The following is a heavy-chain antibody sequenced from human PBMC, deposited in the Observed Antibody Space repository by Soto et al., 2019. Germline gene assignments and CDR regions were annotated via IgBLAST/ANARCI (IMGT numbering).Heavy chain of an antibody. D-gene: IGHD3-22*01. Sequence: WGSLRLSCSASVFTFSTYGMHWFRQAPGKGLEWVAVMSYAGDNIYYADSVKGRFTISRDNSKDTLYLQLNSLRAEDTAVYFCAKGYYYDISGYYIFDNWGQGTLVTVSS. CDR2: MSYAGDNI. V-gene: IGHV3-30*18. CDR3: AKGYYYDISGYYIFDN. CDR1: VFTFSTYG. J-gene: IGHJ4*02.